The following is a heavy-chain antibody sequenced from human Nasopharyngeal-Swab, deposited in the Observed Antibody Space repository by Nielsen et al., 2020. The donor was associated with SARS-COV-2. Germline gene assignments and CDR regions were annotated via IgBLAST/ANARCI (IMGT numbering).Heavy chain of an antibody. CDR2: ISPGGGT. D-gene: IGHD3-16*01. J-gene: IGHJ6*02. CDR1: GGSFSGNY. V-gene: IGHV4-34*01. Sequence: SETLSLTCAFYGGSFSGNYWHWIRQPPGEGLEWIGEISPGGGTNYGASLKNRVTIPLDKSNYQFSLTIRSATAAETAVYFCATGGRSDYYDALDVWGRGLDVWGQGTKVTVSS. CDR3: ATGGRSDYYDALDVWGRGLDV.